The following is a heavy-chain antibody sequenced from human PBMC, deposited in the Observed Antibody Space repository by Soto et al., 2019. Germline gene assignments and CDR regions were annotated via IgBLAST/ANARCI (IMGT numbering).Heavy chain of an antibody. Sequence: HPGGSLRLSCAASGFTFSSYGMHWVRQAPGKGLEWVAVIWYDGSNKYYADSVKGRFTISRDNSKNTLYLQMNSLRAEDTAVYYCARGWTGYYNGPNWFDPWGQGTLVTVS. CDR1: GFTFSSYG. V-gene: IGHV3-33*01. CDR3: ARGWTGYYNGPNWFDP. D-gene: IGHD3-9*01. J-gene: IGHJ5*02. CDR2: IWYDGSNK.